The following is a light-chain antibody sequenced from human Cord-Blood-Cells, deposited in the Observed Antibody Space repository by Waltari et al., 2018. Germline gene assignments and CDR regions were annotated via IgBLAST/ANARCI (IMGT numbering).Light chain of an antibody. CDR3: MQALQTPRT. Sequence: DIVMTQSPLSLPVTPGEPASISCRSSHGLLHSNGYNYLDWYLQKPGQSPQLLIYLGSNRASGVPDRFSGSGSGTDFTLKISRVEAEDIGVYYCMQALQTPRTFGQGTKVEIK. J-gene: IGKJ1*01. CDR2: LGS. V-gene: IGKV2-28*01. CDR1: HGLLHSNGYNY.